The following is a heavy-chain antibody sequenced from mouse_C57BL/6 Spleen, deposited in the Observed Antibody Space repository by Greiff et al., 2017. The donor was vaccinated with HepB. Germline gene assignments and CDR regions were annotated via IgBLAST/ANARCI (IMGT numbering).Heavy chain of an antibody. D-gene: IGHD3-2*02. CDR2: IDPSDSYT. V-gene: IGHV1-69*01. J-gene: IGHJ3*01. CDR3: ARYSSGFSWFAY. Sequence: QVQLQQPGAELVMPGASVKLSCKASGYTFTSYWMHWVKQRPGQGLEWIGEIDPSDSYTNYNQKFKGKSTLTVDKSSSKAYMQLSSLTSEDSAVYYCARYSSGFSWFAYWGQGTLVTVSA. CDR1: GYTFTSYW.